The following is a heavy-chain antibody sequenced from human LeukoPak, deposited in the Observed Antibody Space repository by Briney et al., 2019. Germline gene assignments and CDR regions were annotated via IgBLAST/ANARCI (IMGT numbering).Heavy chain of an antibody. J-gene: IGHJ5*02. D-gene: IGHD3-3*01. Sequence: ASETLSLTCTVSGGSISSYYWSWIRQPAGKGLEWIGRIYTSGSTNYNPSLKSRVTMSVDTSKNQFSLKLSSVTAADTAVYYCARDLYYDFGMMIIWFDPWGQGTLVTVSS. CDR2: IYTSGST. V-gene: IGHV4-4*07. CDR1: GGSISSYY. CDR3: ARDLYYDFGMMIIWFDP.